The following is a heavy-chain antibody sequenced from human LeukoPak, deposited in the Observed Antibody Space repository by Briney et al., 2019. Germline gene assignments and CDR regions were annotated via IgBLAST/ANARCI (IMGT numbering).Heavy chain of an antibody. J-gene: IGHJ5*02. Sequence: SETLSLTCTVSGGSISSGGYYWSWIRQPPGKGLEWIGYIHYSGNTYYNPSLKSRVTISIDTSKNQFSLKLSSVTAADTAVYSCARVSPHYEGWLDPWGQGTLVTVS. V-gene: IGHV4-30-4*01. CDR2: IHYSGNT. D-gene: IGHD3-22*01. CDR3: ARVSPHYEGWLDP. CDR1: GGSISSGGYY.